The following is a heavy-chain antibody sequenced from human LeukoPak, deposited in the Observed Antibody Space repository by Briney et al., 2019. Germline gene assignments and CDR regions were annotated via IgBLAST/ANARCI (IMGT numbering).Heavy chain of an antibody. D-gene: IGHD3-3*02. CDR2: IIPIFGTA. V-gene: IGHV1-69*05. CDR3: ARNTFYTGGSLDY. J-gene: IGHJ4*02. Sequence: GASVKVSCKASGGTFSSYAISWVRQAPGQGLEWMGGIIPIFGTANYAQKFQGRVTITTDESTSTAYMELSSLRSEDTAVYYCARNTFYTGGSLDYWGQGTLVTVSS. CDR1: GGTFSSYA.